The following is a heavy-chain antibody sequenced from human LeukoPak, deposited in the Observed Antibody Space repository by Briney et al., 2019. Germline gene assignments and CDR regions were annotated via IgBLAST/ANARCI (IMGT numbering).Heavy chain of an antibody. CDR1: GGSISSSSYY. CDR2: IYYSGST. J-gene: IGHJ3*02. CDR3: ARDREYSYGRNDDAFDI. D-gene: IGHD5-18*01. V-gene: IGHV4-39*07. Sequence: SETLSLTCTVSGGSISSSSYYWGWIRQPPGKGLEWIGSIYYSGSTYYNPSLKSRVTISVDTSKNQFSLKLSSVTAADTAVYYCARDREYSYGRNDDAFDIWGQGTMVTVSS.